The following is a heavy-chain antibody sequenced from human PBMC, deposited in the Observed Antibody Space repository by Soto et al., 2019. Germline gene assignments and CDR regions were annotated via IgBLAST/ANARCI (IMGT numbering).Heavy chain of an antibody. J-gene: IGHJ4*02. CDR2: TYYSGST. CDR3: ARSEGRY. CDR1: GGSISSGDYY. Sequence: SETLSLTCTVSGGSISSGDYYWSWIRQPPGKGLEWIGYTYYSGSTYYNPSLKSRLTISVDTSKNQFSLKLSSVTAADTAVYYCARSEGRYWGQGTLVTVSS. V-gene: IGHV4-30-4*02.